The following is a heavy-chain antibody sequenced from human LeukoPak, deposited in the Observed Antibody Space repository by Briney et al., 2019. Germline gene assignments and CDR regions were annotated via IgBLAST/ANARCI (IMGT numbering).Heavy chain of an antibody. CDR2: IYYTGST. V-gene: IGHV4-59*11. D-gene: IGHD3-22*01. CDR3: AIMRYHFDGSGYYCYYLDS. Sequence: SETLSLTCTVSGASISSHYWSWIRQPPGKGLEWIGYIYYTGSTNYNPSLKSRVTILVDTSKNQFSLKLNSLTASDTAVYYCAIMRYHFDGSGYYCYYLDSGAREPWSPSPQ. J-gene: IGHJ4*02. CDR1: GASISSHY.